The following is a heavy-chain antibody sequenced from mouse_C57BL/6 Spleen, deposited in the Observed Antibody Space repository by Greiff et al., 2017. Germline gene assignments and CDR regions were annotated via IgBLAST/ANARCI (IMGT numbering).Heavy chain of an antibody. CDR3: ARAGTVVATRYFDV. CDR1: GYSITSGYD. Sequence: EVQLVESGPGMVKPSQSLSLTCTVTGYSITSGYDWHWIRPFPGNILEWMGYISYSGSTNYNPSLKSRISITHDTSKNHFFLKLNSVTTVDTATSDGARAGTVVATRYFDVWGTGTTVTVSS. CDR2: ISYSGST. D-gene: IGHD1-1*01. V-gene: IGHV3-1*01. J-gene: IGHJ1*03.